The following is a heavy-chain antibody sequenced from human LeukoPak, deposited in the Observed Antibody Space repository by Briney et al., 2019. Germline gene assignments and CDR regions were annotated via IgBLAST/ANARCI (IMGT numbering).Heavy chain of an antibody. CDR3: ARGTHDYGYYSPLY. CDR1: GGTFSSYA. V-gene: IGHV1-69*05. D-gene: IGHD4-17*01. Sequence: ASVRVSCKASGGTFSSYAVSWVRQAPGQGLEWMGRIIPIFGTANYSQKFQGRVTITTDESTSTAYMEVSSLRSDGTAVYYCARGTHDYGYYSPLYWGQGTLVTVSS. J-gene: IGHJ4*02. CDR2: IIPIFGTA.